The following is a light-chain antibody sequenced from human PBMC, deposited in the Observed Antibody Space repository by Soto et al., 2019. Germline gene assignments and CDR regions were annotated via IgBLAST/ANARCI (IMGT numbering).Light chain of an antibody. CDR3: QQYGSSLWP. CDR1: QSVSSSY. J-gene: IGKJ1*01. V-gene: IGKV3-20*01. Sequence: EIVLTQSPGTLSLSPGERATLSCRASQSVSSSYLAWYQQKPGQAPRLLIYGASSRATGIPDRFSGSVSGTDFTLTISRLEPEDFAVYYCQQYGSSLWPFGQGTKVEIK. CDR2: GAS.